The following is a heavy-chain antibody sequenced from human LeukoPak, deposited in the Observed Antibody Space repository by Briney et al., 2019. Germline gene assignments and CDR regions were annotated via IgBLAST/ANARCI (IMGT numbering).Heavy chain of an antibody. CDR1: GGSISSSSYY. V-gene: IGHV4-39*01. J-gene: IGHJ3*02. CDR3: ARPSDSSGSYGAFDI. CDR2: IYYSGST. Sequence: SETLSLTCTVSGGSISSSSYYWGWIRQPPGKGLEWIGSIYYSGSTYYNPSLKSRVTISVDTSKNQFSLKLSSVTAADTAVYYCARPSDSSGSYGAFDIWGQGTMVTVSS. D-gene: IGHD3-22*01.